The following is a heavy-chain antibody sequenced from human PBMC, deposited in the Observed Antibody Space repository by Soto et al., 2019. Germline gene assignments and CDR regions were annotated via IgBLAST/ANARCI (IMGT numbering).Heavy chain of an antibody. CDR1: GDSIRSSNW. CDR2: VYQSGSP. Sequence: QVQLQESGPGLVKPSGTLSLTCVVSGDSIRSSNWWTWGRQPPWKGLEWIGEVYQSGSPNYNTSLKSRINISDDKSNNQLSLKLNPVTAADTAVYYCARDRGDCSGALDYWGQGTLVTVSS. V-gene: IGHV4-4*02. D-gene: IGHD6-19*01. J-gene: IGHJ4*02. CDR3: ARDRGDCSGALDY.